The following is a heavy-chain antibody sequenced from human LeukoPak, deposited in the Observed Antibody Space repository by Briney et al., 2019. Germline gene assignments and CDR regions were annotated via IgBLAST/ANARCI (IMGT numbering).Heavy chain of an antibody. Sequence: ASVKVSCKASGYTFTSYGISWVRQAPGQGLEWMGWISAYNGNTNYAQKLQGRVTMTTDTSTSTAYMELRSLRSDDTAVYYCARGKKRYYDSSPFDPWDQGTLVTVSS. CDR1: GYTFTSYG. J-gene: IGHJ5*02. CDR2: ISAYNGNT. D-gene: IGHD3-22*01. V-gene: IGHV1-18*01. CDR3: ARGKKRYYDSSPFDP.